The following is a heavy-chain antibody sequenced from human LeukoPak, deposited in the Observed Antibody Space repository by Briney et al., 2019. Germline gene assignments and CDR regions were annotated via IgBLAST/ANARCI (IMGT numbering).Heavy chain of an antibody. CDR2: INWNGGST. Sequence: PGGSLRLSCAASGFTFDDYGMSWVRQAPGKGLEWVSGINWNGGSTGYADSVKGRFTISRDNSKNTLYLQMNSLRAEDTAVYYCAKREVATRYFDYWGQGTLVTVSS. J-gene: IGHJ4*02. D-gene: IGHD5-12*01. CDR3: AKREVATRYFDY. V-gene: IGHV3-20*04. CDR1: GFTFDDYG.